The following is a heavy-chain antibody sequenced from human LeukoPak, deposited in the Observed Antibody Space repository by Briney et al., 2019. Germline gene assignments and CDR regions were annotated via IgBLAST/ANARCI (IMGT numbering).Heavy chain of an antibody. J-gene: IGHJ2*01. D-gene: IGHD4-17*01. CDR3: AKDGTMVTTGWYFDL. CDR1: GFTFSNYA. CDR2: ISYDGSNK. Sequence: GSLRLSCAASGFTFSNYAMHWVRQAPCKGLEWVAVISYDGSNKYYADSVKGRFTISRDNSKNTLFLQMNSLRTEDTAVYYCAKDGTMVTTGWYFDLWGRGTLVTVSA. V-gene: IGHV3-30*04.